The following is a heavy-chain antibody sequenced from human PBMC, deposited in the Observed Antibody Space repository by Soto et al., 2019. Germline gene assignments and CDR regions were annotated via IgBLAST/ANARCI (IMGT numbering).Heavy chain of an antibody. CDR3: ARFCSGGSCPDY. Sequence: PSETLSLTCTVSGGSVSSYYWTWIRQPPGKGLEWIGYIYYSGSTRYNPSLKGRVAMSIDTSKNQVSLKLSSVTAADTAMYFCARFCSGGSCPDYWGQGTLVTV. V-gene: IGHV4-59*02. CDR2: IYYSGST. J-gene: IGHJ4*02. D-gene: IGHD2-15*01. CDR1: GGSVSSYY.